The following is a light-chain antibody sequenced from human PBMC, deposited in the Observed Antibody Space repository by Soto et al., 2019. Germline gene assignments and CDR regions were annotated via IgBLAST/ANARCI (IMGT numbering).Light chain of an antibody. CDR3: QQYNDLPRT. V-gene: IGKV3-15*01. CDR1: QNVNFN. J-gene: IGKJ1*01. Sequence: IMLTQSPATPSVSPGETVTLSCRASQNVNFNLAWYQHKPGQAPRLLLYDASNRATDIPLKFTGSGTGTEFTLTISSLQSEDFAGYYCQQYNDLPRTFGQGNKGEI. CDR2: DAS.